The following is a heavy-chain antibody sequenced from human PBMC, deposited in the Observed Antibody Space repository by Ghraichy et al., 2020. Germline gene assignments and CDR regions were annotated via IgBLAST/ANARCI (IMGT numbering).Heavy chain of an antibody. D-gene: IGHD3-10*01. CDR3: AREGYYGSGSYYKRQYNWFDP. Sequence: SETLSLTCTVSGGSISSYYWSWIRQPPGKGLEWIGYIYYSGSTNYNPSLKSRVTISVDTSKNQFSLKLSSVTAADTAVYYCAREGYYGSGSYYKRQYNWFDPWGQGTLVTVSS. V-gene: IGHV4-59*01. CDR1: GGSISSYY. CDR2: IYYSGST. J-gene: IGHJ5*02.